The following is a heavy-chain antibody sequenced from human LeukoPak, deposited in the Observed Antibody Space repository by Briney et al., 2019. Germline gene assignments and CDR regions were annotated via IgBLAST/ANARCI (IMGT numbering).Heavy chain of an antibody. V-gene: IGHV3-7*01. CDR3: ARDVLAGTFDY. J-gene: IGHJ4*02. CDR2: INQDGTEK. CDR1: GFTFSSYW. Sequence: GGSLRLSCAASGFTFSSYWMNWVRQAPGKGLEWVANINQDGTEKYYVDSVRGRFTISRDNAKNSLYLQMNSLRAEDTAVYYCARDVLAGTFDYWGQGTLVAVSS. D-gene: IGHD6-19*01.